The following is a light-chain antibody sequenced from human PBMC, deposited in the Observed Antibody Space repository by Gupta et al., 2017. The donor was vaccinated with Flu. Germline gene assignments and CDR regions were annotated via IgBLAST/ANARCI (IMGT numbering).Light chain of an antibody. CDR3: AAWDDTLNGPL. CDR2: SSY. J-gene: IGLJ2*01. CDR1: ISDIGSNT. Sequence: QSVLTQPPSASGTPGQRVIISCSGSISDIGSNTVDWYQQIPGTAPKLLSYSSYQRPSGVPDRFSGSKSGTSASLAISGLQSEDEADYYCAAWDDTLNGPLFGGGTKLNVL. V-gene: IGLV1-44*01.